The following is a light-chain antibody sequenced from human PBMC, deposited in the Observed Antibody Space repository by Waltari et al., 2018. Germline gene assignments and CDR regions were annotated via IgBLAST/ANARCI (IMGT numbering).Light chain of an antibody. J-gene: IGLJ2*01. CDR1: SLRSYY. V-gene: IGLV3-19*01. CDR2: GKN. Sequence: SSELTQDPAVSVALGQTVRITCQGDSLRSYYASWYQQKPGQAPVLVIYGKNNRPSGIPDRFSGSSSGNTASLTITGAQAEDDADYYCNSRDSSGNLVVFGGGTKLTVL. CDR3: NSRDSSGNLVV.